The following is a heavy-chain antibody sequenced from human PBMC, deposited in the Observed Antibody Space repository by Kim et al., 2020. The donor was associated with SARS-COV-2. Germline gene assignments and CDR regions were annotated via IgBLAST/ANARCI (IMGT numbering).Heavy chain of an antibody. CDR3: TRVIWGTYRYTDY. CDR1: GYTFTMNA. CDR2: INTDTGNP. Sequence: VKVSCKASGYTFTMNAISWVRQAPGQGLEWMGWINTDTGNPTYAQAFTRRFVFSVDTSVTTAYLQISSLEPEDTALYYCTRVIWGTYRYTDYWGQGTLVTVSS. V-gene: IGHV7-4-1*02. D-gene: IGHD3-16*02. J-gene: IGHJ4*02.